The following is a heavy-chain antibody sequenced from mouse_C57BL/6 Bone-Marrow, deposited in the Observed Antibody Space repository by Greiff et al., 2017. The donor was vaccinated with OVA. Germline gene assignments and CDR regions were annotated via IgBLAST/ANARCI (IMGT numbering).Heavy chain of an antibody. V-gene: IGHV1-54*01. CDR3: ARDPSDYAMDY. D-gene: IGHD2-10*02. CDR2: INPGSGGT. CDR1: GYAFTNYL. J-gene: IGHJ4*01. Sequence: QVQLQQSGAELVRPGTSVKVSCKASGYAFTNYLIEWVKQRPGQGLEWIGVINPGSGGTNYNEKFKGKATLTADKSSSTAYMQLSSLTSEDSAVYFCARDPSDYAMDYWGQGTSVTVSS.